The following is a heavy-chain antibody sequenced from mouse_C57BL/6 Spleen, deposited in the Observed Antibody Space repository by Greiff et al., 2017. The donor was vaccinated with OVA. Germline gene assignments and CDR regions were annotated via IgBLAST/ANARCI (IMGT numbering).Heavy chain of an antibody. J-gene: IGHJ4*01. CDR1: GYTFTSYW. Sequence: QVQLQQPGAELVKPGASVKLSCKASGYTFTSYWMHWVKQRPGQGLEWIGMIHPNSGSTNYNEKFKSKATLTVDKSSSTAYMQLSSLTSEDSAVYYCARRELSDYAMDYWGQGTSVTVSS. V-gene: IGHV1-64*01. CDR3: ARRELSDYAMDY. D-gene: IGHD1-1*02. CDR2: IHPNSGST.